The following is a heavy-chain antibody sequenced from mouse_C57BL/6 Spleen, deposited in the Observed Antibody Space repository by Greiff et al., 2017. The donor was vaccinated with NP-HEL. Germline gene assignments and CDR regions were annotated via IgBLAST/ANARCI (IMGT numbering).Heavy chain of an antibody. V-gene: IGHV1-4*01. CDR1: GYTFTSYT. CDR2: INPSSGYT. J-gene: IGHJ3*01. Sequence: QVQLQQSGAELARPGASVKMSCKASGYTFTSYTMHWVKQRPGQGLEWIGYINPSSGYTKYNQKFKDKATLTADKSSSTAYMQLSSLTSEDSAVYYCARSGDDDGFAYWGQGTLVTVSA. D-gene: IGHD2-4*01. CDR3: ARSGDDDGFAY.